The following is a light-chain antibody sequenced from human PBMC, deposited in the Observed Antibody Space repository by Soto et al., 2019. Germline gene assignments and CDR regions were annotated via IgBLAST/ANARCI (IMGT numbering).Light chain of an antibody. CDR3: QSYDSSLSGSVV. CDR1: SSNIGAGYD. V-gene: IGLV1-40*01. CDR2: GNS. J-gene: IGLJ2*01. Sequence: QAVVTQPPSVSGAPGQRVTISCTGSSSNIGAGYDVHWYQQLPGTAPKILIYGNSNRPSGVPDRFSGSKSGTSASLAITGLQAEDVADYYCQSYDSSLSGSVVFGGGTKVTVL.